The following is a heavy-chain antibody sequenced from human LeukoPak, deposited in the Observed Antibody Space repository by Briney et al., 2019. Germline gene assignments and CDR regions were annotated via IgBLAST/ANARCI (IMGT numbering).Heavy chain of an antibody. J-gene: IGHJ4*02. V-gene: IGHV1-2*02. CDR3: AMMMYGSGSYYYFDY. Sequence: ASVKVSCKSSGYTFTGYYMHWVRQAPGQGVEWMGWINPNSGGTKYAQKFQGRVTMTRDTSISTGYMELSRLRSDDTAVYYCAMMMYGSGSYYYFDYWGQGTLVTVSS. CDR2: INPNSGGT. CDR1: GYTFTGYY. D-gene: IGHD3-10*01.